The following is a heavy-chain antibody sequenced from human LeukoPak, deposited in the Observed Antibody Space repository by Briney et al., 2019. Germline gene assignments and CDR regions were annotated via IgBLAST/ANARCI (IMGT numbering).Heavy chain of an antibody. CDR2: IRSTSET. CDR1: GSISSQYG. V-gene: IGHV3-48*01. D-gene: IGHD5-12*01. CDR3: ARDAGNSGYGCDL. Sequence: GGSLRLSCAASGSISSQYGFNWVRQAPGKGLEWVSHIRSTSETFYADSAKGRFTISRDHARNSLYLQMNNLRGEDTAIYYCARDAGNSGYGCDLWGQGTLVTVSS. J-gene: IGHJ5*02.